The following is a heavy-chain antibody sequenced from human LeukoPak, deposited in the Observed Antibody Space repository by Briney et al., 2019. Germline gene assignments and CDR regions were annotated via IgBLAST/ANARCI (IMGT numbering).Heavy chain of an antibody. Sequence: GGSLRLSCSASGFTFNTYSMNWVRQSPGKGLEWVSYISSSSSTIYYADSVKGRFTVSRDSAKNSMSLQMNSLRAEDTAVYYCARETGSAVGSTDFDYWGQGTLVTVSS. J-gene: IGHJ4*02. CDR2: ISSSSSTI. D-gene: IGHD4-17*01. V-gene: IGHV3-48*01. CDR3: ARETGSAVGSTDFDY. CDR1: GFTFNTYS.